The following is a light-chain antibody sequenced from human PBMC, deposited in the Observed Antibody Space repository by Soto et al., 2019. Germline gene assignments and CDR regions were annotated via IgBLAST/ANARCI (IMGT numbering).Light chain of an antibody. CDR3: SSYTSSSTYV. J-gene: IGLJ1*01. CDR1: SSDVGAYNS. CDR2: DVS. V-gene: IGLV2-14*01. Sequence: ALTQPASVSGSPGQSITISCTGTSSDVGAYNSVAWYQHNPGKAPKLMIYDVSNRPSGVSSRFSGSKSANTASLSISGLQADDEADYYCSSYTSSSTYVFGTGTKVTVL.